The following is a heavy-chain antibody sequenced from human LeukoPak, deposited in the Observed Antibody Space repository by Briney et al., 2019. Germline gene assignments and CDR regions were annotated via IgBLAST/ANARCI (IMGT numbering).Heavy chain of an antibody. D-gene: IGHD2-15*01. CDR3: AKSVVVIPFRFDD. Sequence: GGSLRLSCAASGFTFSSYWMHWVRQAPGKGLVWVSRINSDGSSTSYADSVKGRFTISRDNSKNMVYLKMNNLRADDTAVYFCAKSVVVIPFRFDDWGQGALVTVSS. J-gene: IGHJ4*02. CDR2: INSDGSST. CDR1: GFTFSSYW. V-gene: IGHV3-74*01.